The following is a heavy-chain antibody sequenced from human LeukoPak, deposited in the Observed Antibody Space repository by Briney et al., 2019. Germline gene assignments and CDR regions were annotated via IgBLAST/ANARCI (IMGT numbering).Heavy chain of an antibody. J-gene: IGHJ4*02. V-gene: IGHV4-34*01. CDR2: INHSGST. Sequence: SETLSLTCAVYGGSFSGYYWSWIRQPPGKGLEWIGEINHSGSTNYNPSLKSRVTISVDTSKNQFSLKLSSVTAADTAVYYCAASRSGSYYPLDYWGQGTLVTVSS. CDR3: AASRSGSYYPLDY. CDR1: GGSFSGYY. D-gene: IGHD3-10*01.